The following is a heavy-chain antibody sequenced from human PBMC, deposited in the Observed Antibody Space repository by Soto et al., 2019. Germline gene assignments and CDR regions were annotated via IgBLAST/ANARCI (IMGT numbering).Heavy chain of an antibody. CDR3: AREDRITMVRGANEPFDY. V-gene: IGHV4-31*03. D-gene: IGHD3-10*01. Sequence: SETLSLTCTVSGGSISSGGYYWSWIRQHPGKGLEWIGYIYYSGSTYYNPSLKSRVTISVYTSKNQFSLKLSSVTAADTAVYYCAREDRITMVRGANEPFDYWGQGTLVTVSS. CDR1: GGSISSGGYY. J-gene: IGHJ4*02. CDR2: IYYSGST.